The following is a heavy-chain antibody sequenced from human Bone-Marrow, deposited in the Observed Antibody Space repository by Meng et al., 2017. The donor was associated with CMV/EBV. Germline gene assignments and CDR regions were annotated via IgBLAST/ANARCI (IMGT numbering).Heavy chain of an antibody. Sequence: ASVKVSCKASGYTFTGYYMHWVRQAPGQGLEWMGWINPNSGGTNYAQKFQGRVTMTRDTSISTAYMELSRLRSDDTAVYFCARFTVAGTTDWFDPWGQGSLVTVSS. D-gene: IGHD6-19*01. CDR3: ARFTVAGTTDWFDP. CDR2: INPNSGGT. V-gene: IGHV1-2*02. CDR1: GYTFTGYY. J-gene: IGHJ5*02.